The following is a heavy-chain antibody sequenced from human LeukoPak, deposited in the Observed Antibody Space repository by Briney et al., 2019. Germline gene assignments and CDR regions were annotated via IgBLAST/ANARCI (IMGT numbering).Heavy chain of an antibody. V-gene: IGHV3-23*01. CDR2: ISGSGDTT. D-gene: IGHD3-10*01. Sequence: GGSLRLSCAASGFIFTSYTMTWVRQAPGKGLEWVSAISGSGDTTSYADSVKGRFAISRDSSKNTLYLQMNSLRAEDTAVYYCAKDNGLGRFYIFDYWGQGTLVTVSS. CDR3: AKDNGLGRFYIFDY. J-gene: IGHJ4*02. CDR1: GFIFTSYT.